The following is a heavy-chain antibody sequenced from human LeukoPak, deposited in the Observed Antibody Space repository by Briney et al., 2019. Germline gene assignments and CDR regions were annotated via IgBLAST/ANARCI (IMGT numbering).Heavy chain of an antibody. D-gene: IGHD1-26*01. V-gene: IGHV3-23*01. Sequence: PGGSLRLSCAASGFTFSRYDMSWVRQAPGKGLEWVSAISGSGGTTHYADSVKGRFTISRDNSKNTLYLKMNSLRVEDTAVYYCAKPFIVGATGYYYYYMDVWGKGTTVTVAS. J-gene: IGHJ6*03. CDR2: ISGSGGTT. CDR1: GFTFSRYD. CDR3: AKPFIVGATGYYYYYMDV.